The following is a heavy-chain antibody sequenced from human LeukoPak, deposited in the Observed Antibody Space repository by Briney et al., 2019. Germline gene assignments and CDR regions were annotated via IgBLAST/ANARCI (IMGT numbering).Heavy chain of an antibody. Sequence: SETLSLTCTVSSGFIRSSSYYWGWIRQPPGKGLEWIGNIYYSESTYYNPSLKSRVAISLDTSKNQFSLKLSSVTAADTAVYYCARHTMLDYWGQGTLVTVSS. J-gene: IGHJ4*02. V-gene: IGHV4-39*07. D-gene: IGHD3-10*02. CDR3: ARHTMLDY. CDR1: SGFIRSSSYY. CDR2: IYYSEST.